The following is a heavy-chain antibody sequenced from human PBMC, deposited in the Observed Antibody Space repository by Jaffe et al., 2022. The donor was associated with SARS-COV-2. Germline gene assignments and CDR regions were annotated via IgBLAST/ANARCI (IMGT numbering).Heavy chain of an antibody. Sequence: QVQLVESGGGVVQPGRSLRLSCAASGFTFSSYGMHWVRQAPGKGLEWVAVISYDGSNKYYADSVKGRFTISRDNSKNTLYLQMNSLRAEDTAVYYCAKEGSMDDSSGYQYYYYYYGMDVWGQGTTVTVSS. CDR2: ISYDGSNK. D-gene: IGHD3-22*01. V-gene: IGHV3-30*18. CDR3: AKEGSMDDSSGYQYYYYYYGMDV. CDR1: GFTFSSYG. J-gene: IGHJ6*02.